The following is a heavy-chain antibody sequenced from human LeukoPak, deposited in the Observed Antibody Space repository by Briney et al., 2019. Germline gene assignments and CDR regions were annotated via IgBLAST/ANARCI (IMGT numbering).Heavy chain of an antibody. Sequence: GASVKVSCKASGYTFTSYGISWVRQAPGQGLEWMGWISAYKGNTNYAQKLQGRVTMTTDTSTSTAYMELRSLRSDDTAVYYCARRGPDSGSYYGRAFDIWGQGTMVTVSS. V-gene: IGHV1-18*01. CDR3: ARRGPDSGSYYGRAFDI. D-gene: IGHD1-26*01. CDR2: ISAYKGNT. J-gene: IGHJ3*02. CDR1: GYTFTSYG.